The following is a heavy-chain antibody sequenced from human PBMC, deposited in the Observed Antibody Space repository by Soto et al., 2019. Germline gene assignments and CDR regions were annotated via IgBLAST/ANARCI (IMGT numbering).Heavy chain of an antibody. Sequence: AYPGPSCAASRFTSGFPSMDWVRQAPGKGLEWVSIISSNGENTHYADSVKGRFIISSDNSSNTVALQMNSLRVEDTAIYYCVSWVSAHFDSWGQGTLVTVSS. CDR1: RFTSGFPS. D-gene: IGHD6-13*01. V-gene: IGHV3-23*01. CDR2: ISSNGENT. J-gene: IGHJ4*01. CDR3: VSWVSAHFDS.